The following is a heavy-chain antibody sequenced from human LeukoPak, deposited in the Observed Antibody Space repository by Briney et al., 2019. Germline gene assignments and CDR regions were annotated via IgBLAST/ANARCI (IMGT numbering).Heavy chain of an antibody. D-gene: IGHD5-24*01. V-gene: IGHV3-23*01. CDR1: GFTFNSYP. J-gene: IGHJ4*02. CDR3: ARREMATKVIDY. CDR2: ISDSGGNT. Sequence: PGGSLRLSCAASGFTFNSYPMSWVRQAPWERLQWVSGISDSGGNTYYADSVRGRFTISRDNSKNTLYLQMNSLRAEDTAVYYCARREMATKVIDYWGQGTLVTVSS.